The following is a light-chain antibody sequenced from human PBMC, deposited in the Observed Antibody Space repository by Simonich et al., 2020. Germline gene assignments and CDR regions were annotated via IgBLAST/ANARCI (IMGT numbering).Light chain of an antibody. Sequence: QSALTQPASVSGSPGPSIPISCTGNSSDVGGYNLVSWYQQHPGKAPKLMIYEGSKRPSGISNRFSGSKSGNTASLTISGLQAEDEADYYCCSYAGSSTVVFGGGTKLTVL. J-gene: IGLJ2*01. V-gene: IGLV2-23*01. CDR2: EGS. CDR3: CSYAGSSTVV. CDR1: SSDVGGYNL.